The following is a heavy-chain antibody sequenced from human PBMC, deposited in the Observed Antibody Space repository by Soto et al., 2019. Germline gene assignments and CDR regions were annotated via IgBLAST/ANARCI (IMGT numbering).Heavy chain of an antibody. CDR3: ARLHSNYYYYGMDV. CDR1: GGSISSSSYY. Sequence: SETLSLTCTVSGGSISSSSYYWGWIRQPPGKGLEWIGSIYYSGSTYYNPSLKSRVTISVDTSKNQFSLKLSSVTAADTAVYYCARLHSNYYYYGMDVWGQGTTVTSP. CDR2: IYYSGST. J-gene: IGHJ6*02. V-gene: IGHV4-39*01. D-gene: IGHD4-4*01.